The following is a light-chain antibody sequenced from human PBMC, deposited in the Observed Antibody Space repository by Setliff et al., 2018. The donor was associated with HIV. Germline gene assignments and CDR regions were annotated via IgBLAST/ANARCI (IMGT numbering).Light chain of an antibody. Sequence: ALAQPASVSGSPGQSITISCTGTSSDVGGYSYVSWYQQHPGKAPKLIIYEVRNRPSGVSNRFSGSKSGNTASLTISGLQAEGEADYYCSSYAITNTLPFGTGTKVTVL. J-gene: IGLJ1*01. CDR3: SSYAITNTLP. CDR2: EVR. V-gene: IGLV2-14*01. CDR1: SSDVGGYSY.